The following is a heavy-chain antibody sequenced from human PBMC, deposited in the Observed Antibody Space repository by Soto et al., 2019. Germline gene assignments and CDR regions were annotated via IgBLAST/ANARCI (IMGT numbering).Heavy chain of an antibody. CDR2: IWYDGSNK. V-gene: IGHV3-33*01. D-gene: IGHD6-19*01. CDR1: GFTFSSYG. CDR3: ATAIAVAGTIPKPYAEYFQH. Sequence: PGGSLRLSCAASGFTFSSYGMHWVRQAPGKGLEWVAVIWYDGSNKYYADSVKGRFTISRDNSKNTLYLQMNSLRAEDTAVYYCATAIAVAGTIPKPYAEYFQHWGQGTLVTVSS. J-gene: IGHJ1*01.